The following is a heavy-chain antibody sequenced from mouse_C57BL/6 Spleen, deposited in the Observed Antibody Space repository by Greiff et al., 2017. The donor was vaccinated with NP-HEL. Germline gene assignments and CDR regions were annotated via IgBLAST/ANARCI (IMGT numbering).Heavy chain of an antibody. CDR1: GYTFTSYW. D-gene: IGHD1-1*01. Sequence: QVQLQQPGAELVKPGASVKMSCKASGYTFTSYWITWVKQRPGQGLEWIGDIYPGSGSTNYNEKFKSKATLTVDPSSSTAYMQLSSLTSEDSAVYYCARDYGSSFYYAMDYWGQGTSVTVSS. CDR2: IYPGSGST. CDR3: ARDYGSSFYYAMDY. J-gene: IGHJ4*01. V-gene: IGHV1-55*01.